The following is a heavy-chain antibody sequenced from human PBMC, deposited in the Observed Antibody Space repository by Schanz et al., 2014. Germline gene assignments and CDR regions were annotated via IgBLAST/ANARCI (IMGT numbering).Heavy chain of an antibody. D-gene: IGHD1-26*01. CDR3: VKDLQRELLRDDHYYGMDV. CDR1: GFTLTSYA. CDR2: ISGSGGST. J-gene: IGHJ6*02. Sequence: EVQLVESGGGLVQPGGSLRLSCEASGFTLTSYALTWVRQAPGKGLEWVAGISGSGGSTDYADSVKGRFIIPRDNSKNTMYLQMNSLRAEDTAVYYCVKDLQRELLRDDHYYGMDVWGQGTTVTVSS. V-gene: IGHV3-23*04.